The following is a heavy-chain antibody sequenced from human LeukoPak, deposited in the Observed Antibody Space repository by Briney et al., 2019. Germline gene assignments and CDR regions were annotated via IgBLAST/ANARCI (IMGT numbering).Heavy chain of an antibody. CDR3: ARLPQYQLLYRPGIDY. J-gene: IGHJ4*02. CDR2: ICYSGSS. CDR1: SGSISSSSYY. D-gene: IGHD2-2*02. V-gene: IGHV4-39*01. Sequence: PSETLSLTCTVSSGSISSSSYYWGWIRQPPGKGLEWIGSICYSGSSYYNPSLKSRVTISVETSKNQFSLKLSSVTAADTAVYYCARLPQYQLLYRPGIDYWGQGTLVTVSS.